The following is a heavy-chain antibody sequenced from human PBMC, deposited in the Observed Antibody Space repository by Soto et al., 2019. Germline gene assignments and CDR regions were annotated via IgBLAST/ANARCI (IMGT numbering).Heavy chain of an antibody. CDR1: GASVGSNTYC. Sequence: PSETLSLTCIVSGASVGSNTYCWTWLPQPPGKGVEWMGYNDYRGITKYNPSLKSRVTITVDTTKTQFSLRVSSVPAADTAMYYCARADRQYCSVSTCYIFDYWGQGTQVTVSS. D-gene: IGHD2-2*02. CDR3: ARADRQYCSVSTCYIFDY. V-gene: IGHV4-61*01. CDR2: NDYRGIT. J-gene: IGHJ4*02.